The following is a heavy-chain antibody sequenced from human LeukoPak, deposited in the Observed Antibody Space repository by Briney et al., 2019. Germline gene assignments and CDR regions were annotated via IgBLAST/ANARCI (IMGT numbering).Heavy chain of an antibody. J-gene: IGHJ6*02. D-gene: IGHD2-2*01. Sequence: GGSLRLSCAASGFIFSSYSMNWVRQAPGKGLEWVSGISGSSNYIYYADSVKGRFTISRDTAKNSLYLQMNSLRAEDTAVYYCARASIVVVPAATYYYYYGMDVWGQGTTVTVSS. CDR3: ARASIVVVPAATYYYYYGMDV. V-gene: IGHV3-21*01. CDR2: ISGSSNYI. CDR1: GFIFSSYS.